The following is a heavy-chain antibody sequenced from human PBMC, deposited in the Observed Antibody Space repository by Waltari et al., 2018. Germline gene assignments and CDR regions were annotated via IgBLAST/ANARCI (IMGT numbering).Heavy chain of an antibody. D-gene: IGHD2-2*01. CDR2: IYNTGRT. V-gene: IGHV4-59*01. CDR3: ARRGWVVPSSMGAFDI. J-gene: IGHJ3*02. Sequence: QVQLKESGPGLVKPSETLSLTCTVSGGSISDYYWNWLRQPPGKGLEWIGYIYNTGRTNYNPSLKSRVTISLDTSKNQFSLKLTSVIAADTAVYYCARRGWVVPSSMGAFDIWGQGTLVTVST. CDR1: GGSISDYY.